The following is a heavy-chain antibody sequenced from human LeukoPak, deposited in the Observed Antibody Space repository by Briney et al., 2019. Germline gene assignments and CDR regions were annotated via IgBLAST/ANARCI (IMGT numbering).Heavy chain of an antibody. Sequence: GGSLRLSCAASGFTFNNAWMSWVRQAPGKGLEWVGRIKSKTDGGTTDYAAPVKGRFTISRDDSKSTLYLQVNSLKTEDAAVYYCTTTTWIQLWPKLFDYWGQGTLVTVS. CDR2: IKSKTDGGTT. D-gene: IGHD5-18*01. CDR1: GFTFNNAW. V-gene: IGHV3-15*01. J-gene: IGHJ4*02. CDR3: TTTTWIQLWPKLFDY.